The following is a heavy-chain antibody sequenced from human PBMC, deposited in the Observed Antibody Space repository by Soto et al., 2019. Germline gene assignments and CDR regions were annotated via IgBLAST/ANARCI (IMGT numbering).Heavy chain of an antibody. CDR1: GYTFTIYG. J-gene: IGHJ4*02. CDR3: ARGGYFDSSNYLAY. D-gene: IGHD3-22*01. CDR2: INPGNGNT. V-gene: IGHV1-3*01. Sequence: ASVKVSGKASGYTFTIYGINCVLQAPGRGLEWMGCINPGNGNTKYSQQFQGRVIIDRDTSASTAYMELSSLRSEDTAVYYCARGGYFDSSNYLAYWGLGTLVTVSS.